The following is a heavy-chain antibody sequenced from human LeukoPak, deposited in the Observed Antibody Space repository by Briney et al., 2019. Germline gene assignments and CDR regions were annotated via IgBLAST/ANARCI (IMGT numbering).Heavy chain of an antibody. D-gene: IGHD6-13*01. V-gene: IGHV3-30-3*02. CDR1: GFTFSSYA. J-gene: IGHJ4*02. Sequence: PGGSLRLSCAASGFTFSSYAXHWVXQAPGXGLEWVAVISYDGSNKYYADSVKGRFTISRDNSKNTLYLQMNGLRAEDTAVYYCAKSISSSWYYFDYWGQGTLVTVSS. CDR2: ISYDGSNK. CDR3: AKSISSSWYYFDY.